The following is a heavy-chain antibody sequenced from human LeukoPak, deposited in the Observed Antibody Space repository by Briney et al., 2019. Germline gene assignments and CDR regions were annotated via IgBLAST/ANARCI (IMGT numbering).Heavy chain of an antibody. D-gene: IGHD2-21*02. V-gene: IGHV3-7*01. CDR2: IKEDGSIK. Sequence: GGSLRLSCAASGFTFSSDYMGWVRQAPGKRLEWVANIKEDGSIKNYLDSVKGRFTISRDNARNSLYLQMNSLRVEDTGLYYCVRDTSPSFSDSYYDAFDVWGQGTVVTVSS. CDR1: GFTFSSDY. CDR3: VRDTSPSFSDSYYDAFDV. J-gene: IGHJ3*01.